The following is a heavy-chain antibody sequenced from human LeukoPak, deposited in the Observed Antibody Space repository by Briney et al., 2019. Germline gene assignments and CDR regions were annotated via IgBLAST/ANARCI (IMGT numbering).Heavy chain of an antibody. J-gene: IGHJ6*02. V-gene: IGHV3-74*01. CDR1: GFTFSSYW. Sequence: GGSLRLSCAASGFTFSSYWMHWVRQAPGKGLVWVSRINSDGSSTSYADSVKGRFTISRDNAKNSLYLQMNSLRAEDTAVYYCARDRYCTSTSCSSYFGIDVWGQGTTVTVSS. D-gene: IGHD2-2*01. CDR2: INSDGSST. CDR3: ARDRYCTSTSCSSYFGIDV.